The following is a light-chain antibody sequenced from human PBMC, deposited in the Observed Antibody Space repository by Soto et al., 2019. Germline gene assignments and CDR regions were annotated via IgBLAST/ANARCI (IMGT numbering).Light chain of an antibody. Sequence: DIPLTQSPSFLSASVGDRVTISFRASQAMSTYVAWYQQKPGKAPKLLIYGASTLQSGVPSRFSGSESGAEFTLTISSLQPEDFATYYCQQLHSYPITFGQGTRLEIK. CDR3: QQLHSYPIT. CDR2: GAS. V-gene: IGKV1-9*01. CDR1: QAMSTY. J-gene: IGKJ5*01.